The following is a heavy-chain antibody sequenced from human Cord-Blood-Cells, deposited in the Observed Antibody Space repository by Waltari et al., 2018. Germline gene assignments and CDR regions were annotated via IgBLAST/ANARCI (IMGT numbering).Heavy chain of an antibody. V-gene: IGHV1-2*02. CDR2: INPNSGGT. D-gene: IGHD3-16*01. CDR1: GYTFTGYY. Sequence: QVQLVQSGAEVKKPGASVKVSCKASGYTFTGYYMHWVRQAPGQGLEWMGWINPNSGGTNYAQKFQGRVTMTRDMSISTAYMELSRLRSDDTAVYYCARGGSLGIINSLSWYFDLWGRGTLVTVSS. J-gene: IGHJ2*01. CDR3: ARGGSLGIINSLSWYFDL.